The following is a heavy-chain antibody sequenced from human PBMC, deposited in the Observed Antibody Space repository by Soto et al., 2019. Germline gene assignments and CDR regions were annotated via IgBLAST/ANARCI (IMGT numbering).Heavy chain of an antibody. CDR3: ARGGRGWGKY. V-gene: IGHV3-48*03. J-gene: IGHJ4*02. Sequence: GGALRLSCGPSGLTFSSYYLNWFRQAPVNVKAWVSYLSSSGRTIYYADSVKGRFTISRDNAKNSLYLQMNSLRADDTAVYYCARGGRGWGKYWGRGTLVTDS. CDR1: GLTFSSYY. CDR2: LSSSGRTI. D-gene: IGHD3-16*01.